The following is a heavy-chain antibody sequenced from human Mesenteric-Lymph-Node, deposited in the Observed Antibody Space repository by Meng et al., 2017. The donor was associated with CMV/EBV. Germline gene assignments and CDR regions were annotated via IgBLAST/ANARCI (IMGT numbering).Heavy chain of an antibody. CDR3: ARGPRVARNYFDS. Sequence: KTSGDTFTNYAMNWVRQAPGQGLEWMGWINTNTGNPTYAQGFTGQFVFSLDTSVTTAYLQISSLRAEDTAVYFCARGPRVARNYFDSWGQGTLVTVSS. CDR1: GDTFTNYA. J-gene: IGHJ4*02. CDR2: INTNTGNP. V-gene: IGHV7-4-1*02. D-gene: IGHD2-15*01.